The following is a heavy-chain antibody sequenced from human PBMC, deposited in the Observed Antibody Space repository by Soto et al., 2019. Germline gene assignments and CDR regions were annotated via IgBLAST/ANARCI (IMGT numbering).Heavy chain of an antibody. Sequence: EVQLVESGGGLVQPGGSLRLSCAASGFSFSSHWMTWVRQAPGKGLEWVANIKEDGSQKYSVDSVKGRFTISRDNAKNSLTLQMNSLRAEDTTVYYWARDGRYCTWSNCRGDALDIWGQGTVVTVSS. J-gene: IGHJ3*02. CDR3: ARDGRYCTWSNCRGDALDI. CDR1: GFSFSSHW. D-gene: IGHD2-8*01. CDR2: IKEDGSQK. V-gene: IGHV3-7*01.